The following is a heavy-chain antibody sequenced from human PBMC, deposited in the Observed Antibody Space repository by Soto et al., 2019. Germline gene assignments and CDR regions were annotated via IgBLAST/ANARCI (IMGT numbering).Heavy chain of an antibody. CDR3: SRQYGDNGNDSYYMDV. J-gene: IGHJ6*03. Sequence: SETLSLTCTVSGGSISSYYWSWIRQPPGKGLEWIGYIYYSGSTNYNPSLKSRVTISVDTSKNQFSLKLSSVTAADTAVYYCSRQYGDNGNDSYYMDVWGKGTTVTVSS. V-gene: IGHV4-59*08. CDR1: GGSISSYY. CDR2: IYYSGST. D-gene: IGHD4-17*01.